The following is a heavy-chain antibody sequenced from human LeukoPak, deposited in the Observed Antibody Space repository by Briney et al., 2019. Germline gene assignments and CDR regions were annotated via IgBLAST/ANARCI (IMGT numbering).Heavy chain of an antibody. D-gene: IGHD3-16*02. CDR3: GQARSLDYFAY. Sequence: PSETLSLTCTVSGVSIFSSYWNWVRQPPGKGLEWIGYVHYSGSTNYNPSLKSRVTISVDTSKSQFSLKLSSATAADTAVYYCGQARSLDYFAYWGKGT. CDR2: VHYSGST. CDR1: GVSIFSSY. J-gene: IGHJ4*02. V-gene: IGHV4-59*08.